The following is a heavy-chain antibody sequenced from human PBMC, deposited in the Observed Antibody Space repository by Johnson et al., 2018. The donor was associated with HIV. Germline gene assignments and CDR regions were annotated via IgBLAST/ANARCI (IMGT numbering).Heavy chain of an antibody. V-gene: IGHV3-72*01. CDR1: GFTFSDHY. J-gene: IGHJ3*02. D-gene: IGHD5-18*01. Sequence: VQLVESGGGLVKPGGSLRLSCAASGFTFSDHYMDWVRQAPGKGLEWVGRSRNKANTYTTEYAASVKGRFTISRDDSKNSLYLQMNSLRAEDTAVYYCARGRRIQLWLLADAFDIWGQGTMVTVSS. CDR3: ARGRRIQLWLLADAFDI. CDR2: SRNKANTYTT.